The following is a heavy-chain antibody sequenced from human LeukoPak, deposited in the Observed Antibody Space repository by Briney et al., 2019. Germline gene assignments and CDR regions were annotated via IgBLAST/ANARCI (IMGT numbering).Heavy chain of an antibody. Sequence: ASVKVSCKASGYTFTSYYMHWVRQAPGQGLEWMGIINPSGGSTSYAQKFQGRVTMTRDTSTSTVYMELSSLRSEDTAVYYCARCEYDYGDYSQSEGPTFDYWGQGTLVTVSS. J-gene: IGHJ4*02. V-gene: IGHV1-46*01. CDR2: INPSGGST. CDR1: GYTFTSYY. CDR3: ARCEYDYGDYSQSEGPTFDY. D-gene: IGHD4-17*01.